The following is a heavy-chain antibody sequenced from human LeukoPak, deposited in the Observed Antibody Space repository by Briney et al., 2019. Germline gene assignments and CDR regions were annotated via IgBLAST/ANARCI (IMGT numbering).Heavy chain of an antibody. J-gene: IGHJ6*02. CDR1: GGTFSSYA. CDR3: ARTYYYDSSGYYYYYYYGMDV. CDR2: IIPIFGTA. Sequence: ASVKVSCKASGGTFSSYAISWVRQAPGQGLEWMGGIIPIFGTANYAQKFQGRVTITADESTSTAYMELSSLRSEDTAVYYCARTYYYDSSGYYYYYYYGMDVWGQGTTVTVSS. D-gene: IGHD3-22*01. V-gene: IGHV1-69*01.